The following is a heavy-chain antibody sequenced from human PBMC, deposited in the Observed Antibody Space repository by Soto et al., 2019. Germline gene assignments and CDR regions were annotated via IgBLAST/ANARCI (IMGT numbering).Heavy chain of an antibody. D-gene: IGHD3-10*01. Sequence: PSETLSLTCPVSGGSINSGAYYWSWVRQHPGKGLEWIGYIYYSGSTYYNPSLQIRVTISMDTSKNQFSLKLTSVTAADTAVYYCARVANTGINFRGYLDFWGQG. V-gene: IGHV4-31*03. CDR1: GGSINSGAYY. CDR3: ARVANTGINFRGYLDF. J-gene: IGHJ4*02. CDR2: IYYSGST.